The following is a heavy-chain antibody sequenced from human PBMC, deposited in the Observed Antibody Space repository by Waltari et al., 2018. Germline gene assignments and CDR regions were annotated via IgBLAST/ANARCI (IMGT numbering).Heavy chain of an antibody. CDR2: IRGDGSFT. CDR1: GFTFSSNW. V-gene: IGHV3-74*01. CDR3: VRSGSSTPFDY. D-gene: IGHD6-6*01. Sequence: EVQLVESGGGFIQPGGSLRLSCAVSGFTFSSNWMHWVRQAPGKGLVWGSRIRGDGSFTSYADSVKGRFTISRDNAKNTLYLQMNSLRAEETAVYYCVRSGSSTPFDYWGQGTLVTVSS. J-gene: IGHJ4*02.